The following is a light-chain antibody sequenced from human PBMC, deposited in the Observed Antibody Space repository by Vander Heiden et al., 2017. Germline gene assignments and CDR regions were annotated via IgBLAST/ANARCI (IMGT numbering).Light chain of an antibody. J-gene: IGKJ2*01. CDR3: QHYGTSPGHT. V-gene: IGKV3-20*01. Sequence: EIVLTQSPGTLSLSPGERATLSCKASQSVSSSYLAWYQQKPGQAPRLLIYGASSRATGIPDRFSGSAYGTDFTLTISRRDPEDFTVYYCQHYGTSPGHTFGQGTKLEIK. CDR1: QSVSSSY. CDR2: GAS.